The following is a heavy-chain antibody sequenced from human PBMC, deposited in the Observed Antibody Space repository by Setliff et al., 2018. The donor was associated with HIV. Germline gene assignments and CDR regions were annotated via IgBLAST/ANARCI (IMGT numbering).Heavy chain of an antibody. CDR3: ARQDGRAQYYFDS. Sequence: GESLKISCQASGYSFTNYWVGWVRQMPGNGLEWVGLIWPDDSDTRYSPSFEGQITISADKSISTAYLQWTSLEASDTAVYFCARQDGRAQYYFDSWGQGTLVTVSS. CDR1: GYSFTNYW. D-gene: IGHD3-10*01. CDR2: IWPDDSDT. J-gene: IGHJ4*02. V-gene: IGHV5-51*01.